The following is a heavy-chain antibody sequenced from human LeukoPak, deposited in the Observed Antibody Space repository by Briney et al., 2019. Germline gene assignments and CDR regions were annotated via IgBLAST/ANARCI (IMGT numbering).Heavy chain of an antibody. CDR2: ISSSGSTI. D-gene: IGHD3-10*01. J-gene: IGHJ3*02. CDR3: ARDLSGSGNNDAFDI. CDR1: GFTFSDYY. V-gene: IGHV3-11*01. Sequence: PGGSLRLSCAASGFTFSDYYMSWIRQAPGKGLEWVSYISSSGSTIYYADSVEGRFTISRDNAKNSLYLQMNSLRAEDTAVYYCARDLSGSGNNDAFDIWGQGTMVTVSS.